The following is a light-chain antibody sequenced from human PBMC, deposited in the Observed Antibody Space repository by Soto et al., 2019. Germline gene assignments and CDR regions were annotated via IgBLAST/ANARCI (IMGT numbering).Light chain of an antibody. CDR2: GAS. V-gene: IGKV3-15*01. CDR3: QQDNNWPPGT. Sequence: EIVMTQSPATLSVSPGERATLSCRASQSVSSNLAWYQQKPGQAPRLLIYGASTRATGIPARFSGSGSGTYFTLTISSLQSEDIAVYYCQQDNNWPPGTFGQGTKVEIK. J-gene: IGKJ1*01. CDR1: QSVSSN.